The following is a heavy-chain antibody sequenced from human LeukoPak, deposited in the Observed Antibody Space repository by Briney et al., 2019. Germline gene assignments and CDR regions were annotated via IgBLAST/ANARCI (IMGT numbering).Heavy chain of an antibody. CDR3: ARLSLYDSSVGY. J-gene: IGHJ4*02. CDR2: INHSGST. CDR1: GGSFSGYY. V-gene: IGHV4-34*01. D-gene: IGHD3-22*01. Sequence: SETLSLTCAVYGGSFSGYYWSWIRQPPGKGLEWIGEINHSGSTNYNPSLKSRVTISVDTSKNQFSLKLSSVTAADTAVYYCARLSLYDSSVGYWGQGTLVTVSS.